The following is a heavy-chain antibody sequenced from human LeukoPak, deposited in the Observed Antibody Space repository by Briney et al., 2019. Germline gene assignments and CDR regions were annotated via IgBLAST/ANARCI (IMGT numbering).Heavy chain of an antibody. CDR2: LYTGGST. CDR3: ARRVVVPAAPYYFDY. D-gene: IGHD2-2*01. Sequence: PGGSLRLSCAASNISVSDHFVTWVRQAPGKGLECVAVLYTGGSTFYADSVKGRFTISRDNAKNTLYLQMNSLRAEDTAVYYCARRVVVPAAPYYFDYWGQGTLVTVSS. V-gene: IGHV3-66*04. J-gene: IGHJ4*02. CDR1: NISVSDHF.